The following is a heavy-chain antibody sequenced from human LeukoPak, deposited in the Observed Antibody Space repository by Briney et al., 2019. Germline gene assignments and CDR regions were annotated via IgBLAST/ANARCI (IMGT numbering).Heavy chain of an antibody. V-gene: IGHV4-59*01. D-gene: IGHD3-22*01. Sequence: GSLRLSCAASGFTFDDYAMHWVRQPPGKGLEWIGYIYYSGSTNYNPSLKSRVTISVDTSKNQFSLKLSSVTAADTAVYYCARCDSSGYYLGYWGQGTLVTVSS. J-gene: IGHJ4*02. CDR3: ARCDSSGYYLGY. CDR2: IYYSGST. CDR1: GFTFDDYA.